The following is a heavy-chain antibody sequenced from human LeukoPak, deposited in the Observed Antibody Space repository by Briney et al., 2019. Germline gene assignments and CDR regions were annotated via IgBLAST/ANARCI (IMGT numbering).Heavy chain of an antibody. CDR1: GFIFSSYA. CDR2: ISYDGSNK. J-gene: IGHJ5*02. V-gene: IGHV3-30*14. Sequence: GGSLRLSCAASGFIFSSYAMHWFRQAPGKGLEWVAVISYDGSNKYYADSVKGRFTISRHNSENTLYLQMNSLSADDTAVYYCVRLMGSGWFDPWGQGTLVTVFS. D-gene: IGHD1-26*01. CDR3: VRLMGSGWFDP.